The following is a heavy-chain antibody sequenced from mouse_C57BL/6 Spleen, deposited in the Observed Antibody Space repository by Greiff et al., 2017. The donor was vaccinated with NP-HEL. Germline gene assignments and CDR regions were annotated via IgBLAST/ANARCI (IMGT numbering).Heavy chain of an antibody. Sequence: QVQLKQSGAELVRPGASVKLSCKASGYTFTDYYINWVKQRPGQGLEWIARIYPGSGNTYYNEKFKGKATLTAEKSSSTAYMQLSSLTSEDSAVYFCARDGYYVGDAMDYWGQGTSVTVSS. CDR1: GYTFTDYY. D-gene: IGHD2-3*01. CDR3: ARDGYYVGDAMDY. J-gene: IGHJ4*01. CDR2: IYPGSGNT. V-gene: IGHV1-76*01.